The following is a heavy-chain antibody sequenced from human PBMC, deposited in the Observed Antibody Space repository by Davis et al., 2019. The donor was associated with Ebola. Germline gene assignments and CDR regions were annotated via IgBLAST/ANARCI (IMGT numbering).Heavy chain of an antibody. CDR2: VNQSGGA. D-gene: IGHD3-22*01. Sequence: SETLSLTCAVYGGSFSGYYWTWIRQSPGKGLEWIGEVNQSGGASYNPSLTSRVTISVDSSTNHLSLRLTSVTAADTAIYYCARESEYYDSSGYYRGLDYWGQGTLVTVSS. CDR3: ARESEYYDSSGYYRGLDY. CDR1: GGSFSGYY. J-gene: IGHJ4*02. V-gene: IGHV4-34*01.